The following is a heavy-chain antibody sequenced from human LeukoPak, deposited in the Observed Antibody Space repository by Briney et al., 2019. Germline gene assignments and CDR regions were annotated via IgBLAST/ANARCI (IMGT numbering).Heavy chain of an antibody. V-gene: IGHV4-38-2*01. J-gene: IGHJ6*03. CDR1: GYSISSGYY. D-gene: IGHD2-2*01. CDR3: ARQLDCSSTSCRYYYYYYMDV. CDR2: IYHSGST. Sequence: KSSETLSLTCAVSGYSISSGYYWGWIRQPPGKGLEWIGSIYHSGSTYYNPSLKSRVTISVDTSKNQFSLKLSSVTAAVTAVYYCARQLDCSSTSCRYYYYYYMDVWGKGTTVTVSS.